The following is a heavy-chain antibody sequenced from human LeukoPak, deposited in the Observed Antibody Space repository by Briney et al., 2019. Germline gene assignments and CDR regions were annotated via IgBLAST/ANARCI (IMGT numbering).Heavy chain of an antibody. CDR2: IYPCDSDT. Sequence: GESLKISCKASGYGFTSYWIGWVRPMPGKGLEWMGIIYPCDSDTRYRPSFPGQVTISADKAISDAYLQWSSLKASDTAMYYCARPLLGYFDYWGQGTLVTVSS. CDR1: GYGFTSYW. CDR3: ARPLLGYFDY. V-gene: IGHV5-51*01. D-gene: IGHD3-10*01. J-gene: IGHJ4*02.